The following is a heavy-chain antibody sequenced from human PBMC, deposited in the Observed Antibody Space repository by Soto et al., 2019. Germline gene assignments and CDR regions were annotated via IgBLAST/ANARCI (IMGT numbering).Heavy chain of an antibody. CDR1: AVTFNNYA. D-gene: IGHD3-22*01. Sequence: GCSLRLSCAASAVTFNNYAMSWVRQAPGKGLEWVSGIGGSGRTTYYADSVKGRFTISRDNSNNTLFLQMNSLRAEETAVYYCAKSRYSDSSGDFYDYWGQGTLVTASS. J-gene: IGHJ4*02. CDR2: IGGSGRTT. V-gene: IGHV3-23*01. CDR3: AKSRYSDSSGDFYDY.